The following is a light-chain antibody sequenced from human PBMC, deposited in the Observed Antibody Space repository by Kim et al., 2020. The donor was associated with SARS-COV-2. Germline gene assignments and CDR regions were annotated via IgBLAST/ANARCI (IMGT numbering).Light chain of an antibody. Sequence: EIVLTQSPATLSLSPGERATLSCRASQSVSSYLDWYQQKPGQAPRLLIYDASNRATGIPARFSGSGSGTDFTLTISSLEPEDFAVYYCQQRSNWPPGTLGQGTKLEI. V-gene: IGKV3-11*01. CDR1: QSVSSY. CDR2: DAS. CDR3: QQRSNWPPGT. J-gene: IGKJ2*01.